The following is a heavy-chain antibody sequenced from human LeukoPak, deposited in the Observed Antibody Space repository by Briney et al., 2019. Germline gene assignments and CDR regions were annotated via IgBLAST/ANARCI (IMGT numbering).Heavy chain of an antibody. CDR3: ARLIYYGSGSEFDY. CDR2: IYHSGSP. CDR1: GYSISSGYY. V-gene: IGHV4-38-2*01. Sequence: PXETLSLTCAVSGYSISSGYYWGWIRQPPGKGLEGIGSIYHSGSPYYNPSLKSRVTISVDTSKNQFSLKLSSVTAADTAVYYCARLIYYGSGSEFDYWGQGTLVTVSS. D-gene: IGHD3-10*01. J-gene: IGHJ4*02.